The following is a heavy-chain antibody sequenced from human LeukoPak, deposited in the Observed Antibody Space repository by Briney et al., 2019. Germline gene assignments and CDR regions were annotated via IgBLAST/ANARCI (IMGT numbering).Heavy chain of an antibody. V-gene: IGHV3-11*01. D-gene: IGHD2-21*01. CDR3: ARDLPYWGFDY. CDR1: GFTFSDYY. CDR2: ISSSGSTI. J-gene: IGHJ4*02. Sequence: GGSLRLSCAASGFTFSDYYMSWVRQAPGKGLEWVSYISSSGSTIYYADSVKGRFTISRDNSKNTLYLQMNSLRAGDTAVYYCARDLPYWGFDYWGQGTLVTVSS.